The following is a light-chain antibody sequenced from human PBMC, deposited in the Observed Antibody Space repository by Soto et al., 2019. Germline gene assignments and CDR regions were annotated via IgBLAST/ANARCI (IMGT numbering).Light chain of an antibody. V-gene: IGLV9-49*01. Sequence: QPVLTQPPSASASLGASVTLTCTLSSGYSNYKVDWYQQRPGKGPRFVMRVGTGGIEGSKGDGIPDRFSVLGSGLNRYLTIKNIQEEDESDYYCGADHGSGSTFVYVFGTGTQLTVL. CDR3: GADHGSGSTFVYV. CDR1: SGYSNYK. J-gene: IGLJ1*01. CDR2: VGTGGIEG.